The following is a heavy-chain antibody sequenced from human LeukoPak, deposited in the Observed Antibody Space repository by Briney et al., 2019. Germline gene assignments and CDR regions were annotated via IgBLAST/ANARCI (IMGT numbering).Heavy chain of an antibody. CDR2: ISSDGSST. CDR3: ATTYYYDRSGYAGY. Sequence: GGSLRLSCAASGFSFSSYWMHWVRQAPGKGLVWVSRISSDGSSTTYADSVKGRFTISRDNAKNTLYLQMNSLGAEDTAVYYCATTYYYDRSGYAGYWGQGTLVTVSS. V-gene: IGHV3-74*01. D-gene: IGHD3-22*01. J-gene: IGHJ4*02. CDR1: GFSFSSYW.